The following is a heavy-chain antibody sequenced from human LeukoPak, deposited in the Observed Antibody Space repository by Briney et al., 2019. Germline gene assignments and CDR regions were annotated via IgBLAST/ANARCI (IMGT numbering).Heavy chain of an antibody. J-gene: IGHJ4*02. CDR3: ARGTRYCSGGSCYFGGNYFDY. D-gene: IGHD2-15*01. CDR1: GGSISSSSYY. V-gene: IGHV4-39*07. Sequence: SETLSLTCTVSGGSISSSSYYWGWIRQPPGMGLEWIGSIYYSGSTYYNPSLKSRVTISVDTSKNQFSLKLSSVTAADTAVYYCARGTRYCSGGSCYFGGNYFDYWGQGTLVTVSS. CDR2: IYYSGST.